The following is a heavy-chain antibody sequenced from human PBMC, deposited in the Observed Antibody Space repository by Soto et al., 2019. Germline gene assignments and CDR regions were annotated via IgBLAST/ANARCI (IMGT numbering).Heavy chain of an antibody. Sequence: XATLSLTCAVCGFCISSGNYWCWIRKPPGKGLEWIGSIFHGGNTYYNPSLKSRVTISVDMSKNQFSLKLNSVTAADTAVYYCARARWYDAFDVWGQGTVVTVPS. D-gene: IGHD2-15*01. V-gene: IGHV4-38-2*01. CDR1: GFCISSGNY. CDR3: ARARWYDAFDV. CDR2: IFHGGNT. J-gene: IGHJ3*01.